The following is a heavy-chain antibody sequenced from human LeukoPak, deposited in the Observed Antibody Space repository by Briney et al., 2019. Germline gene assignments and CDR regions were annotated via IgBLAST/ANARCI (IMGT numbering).Heavy chain of an antibody. J-gene: IGHJ3*02. CDR3: ARVKDDINYDRAFDI. CDR1: GGSMSTYY. V-gene: IGHV4-59*01. D-gene: IGHD3-22*01. Sequence: SQTPSLTCTLSGGSMSTYYWSWIRQPPGKGLGIIWYVYYDVNNDYNTSLKSRVTTSIDTSKKQFSLKLHSVTAADTAVYYCARVKDDINYDRAFDIWGQGTMVTVSS. CDR2: VYYDVNN.